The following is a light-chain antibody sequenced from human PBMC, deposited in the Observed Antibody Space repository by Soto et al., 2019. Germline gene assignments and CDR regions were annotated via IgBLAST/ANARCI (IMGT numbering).Light chain of an antibody. CDR2: GAS. J-gene: IGKJ4*01. CDR3: QQYGSSPLT. V-gene: IGKV3-20*01. Sequence: EIALTQSPGTLSLSPGERATLSCRASQSVSSSYLAWYQQKPGQAPRLLIYGASSRATGIPDRFSGSGSGTDFTITISRLEPEDFAVYYCQQYGSSPLTFGGGTKVEIK. CDR1: QSVSSSY.